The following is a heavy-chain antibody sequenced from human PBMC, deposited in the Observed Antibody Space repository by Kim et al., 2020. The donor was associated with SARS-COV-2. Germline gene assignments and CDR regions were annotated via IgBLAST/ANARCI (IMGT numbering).Heavy chain of an antibody. CDR2: IYRGGQT. V-gene: IGHV3-53*01. D-gene: IGHD2-2*01. J-gene: IGHJ4*02. CDR3: ARRSSSNWSHDY. Sequence: GSLRLSCAASGFTVSNNYINWVRQAPGKGLEWVAVIYRGGQTYYTDSVKGRFTVSRDSSKNALFLQMNSLRAEDTATYYCARRSSSNWSHDYWGQGTLVT. CDR1: GFTVSNNY.